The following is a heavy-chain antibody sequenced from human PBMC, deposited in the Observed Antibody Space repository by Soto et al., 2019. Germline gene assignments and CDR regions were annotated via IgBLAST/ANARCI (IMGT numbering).Heavy chain of an antibody. J-gene: IGHJ5*02. CDR1: GASISGFY. V-gene: IGHV4-4*07. CDR2: IYATGTT. Sequence: LSLTCTVSGASISGFYWSWIRKSAGKGLEWIGRIYATGTTDYNPSLKSRVMMSIDTSKKQFSLKLRSVTAADTAVYYCVRDGTKTLRDWFDPWGQGISVTVSS. D-gene: IGHD1-1*01. CDR3: VRDGTKTLRDWFDP.